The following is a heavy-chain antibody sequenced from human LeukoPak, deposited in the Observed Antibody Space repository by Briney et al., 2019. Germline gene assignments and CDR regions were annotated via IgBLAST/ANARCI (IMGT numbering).Heavy chain of an antibody. D-gene: IGHD4-17*01. J-gene: IGHJ6*04. V-gene: IGHV1-24*01. CDR2: FDPEDGET. Sequence: ASVRLSCKVSGYTLTDLSIHWVRQAPGKGLEWMGGFDPEDGETIYAQKFQGRVTMTDDTSTDTAYMELSSLRSEDTAVYYCATRQHDYGDYGPYHGMDVWGECCSASVSS. CDR3: ATRQHDYGDYGPYHGMDV. CDR1: GYTLTDLS.